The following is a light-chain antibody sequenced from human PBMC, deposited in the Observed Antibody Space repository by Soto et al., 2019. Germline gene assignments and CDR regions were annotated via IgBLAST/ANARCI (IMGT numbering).Light chain of an antibody. CDR2: DAY. J-gene: IGKJ1*01. Sequence: DIQMTQSPSALSASVGDTVTITCRASQNVNNWLAWYQHKPGKAPQLLIYDAYVLEAGVPSRFSGSGSGTEFTLAISGLQSDDFAAYYWQQYNTYWTFGPGTKVEVK. V-gene: IGKV1-5*01. CDR1: QNVNNW. CDR3: QQYNTYWT.